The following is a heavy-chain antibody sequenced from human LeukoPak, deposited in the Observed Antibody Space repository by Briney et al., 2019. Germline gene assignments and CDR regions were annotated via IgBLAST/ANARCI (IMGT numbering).Heavy chain of an antibody. D-gene: IGHD6-19*01. Sequence: GGSLRLSCAASGFTFSSYAMTWVRQAPGKGLVWVSRINSDGSSTSYADSVKGRFTISRDNAKNTLYLQMNSLRAEDTAVYYCARARGAVAGTCWFDPWGQGTLVTVSS. CDR3: ARARGAVAGTCWFDP. V-gene: IGHV3-74*01. CDR1: GFTFSSYA. J-gene: IGHJ5*02. CDR2: INSDGSST.